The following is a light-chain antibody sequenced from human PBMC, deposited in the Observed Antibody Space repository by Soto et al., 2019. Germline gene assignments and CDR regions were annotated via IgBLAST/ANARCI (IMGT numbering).Light chain of an antibody. Sequence: QSVLTQPASVSGSPGQSITISCTGTSSDVGGYNYVSWYQQHPGKAPKLMIYEVSNRPSGVSNRFSGSKSGNTASLTISGLQAEDEADYDCSSYTSSSTAVFGGGTKVTVL. CDR2: EVS. V-gene: IGLV2-14*01. J-gene: IGLJ2*01. CDR1: SSDVGGYNY. CDR3: SSYTSSSTAV.